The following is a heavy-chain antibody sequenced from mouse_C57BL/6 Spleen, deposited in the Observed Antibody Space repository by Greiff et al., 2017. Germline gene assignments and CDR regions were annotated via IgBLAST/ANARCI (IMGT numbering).Heavy chain of an antibody. Sequence: EVQLQQSGAELVRPGASVKLSCTASGFNITDDYMHWVKQRPEQGLEWIGWIDPENGDTEYASKFQGKATIPADTSSNTAYLQLSSLTSEDTAGYYGTTSTTVVATPAWVAYWGQGTLVTVAA. CDR2: IDPENGDT. J-gene: IGHJ3*01. CDR1: GFNITDDY. V-gene: IGHV14-4*01. D-gene: IGHD1-1*01. CDR3: TTSTTVVATPAWVAY.